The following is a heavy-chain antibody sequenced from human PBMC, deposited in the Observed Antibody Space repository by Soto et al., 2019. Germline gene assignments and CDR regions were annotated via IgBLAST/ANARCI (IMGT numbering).Heavy chain of an antibody. CDR3: PRGDY. V-gene: IGHV4-31*03. CDR1: GDSMTTVGYY. Sequence: QVQLQESGPGLVKPSQTLSLTCTVSGDSMTTVGYYWTWIRQHPGQGLEWIGFISYSGSTYYSSSIKGRVAISADTSKNQFSLKLNSVTAADTSVYYCPRGDYWGQGTLVTVSS. CDR2: ISYSGST. J-gene: IGHJ4*02.